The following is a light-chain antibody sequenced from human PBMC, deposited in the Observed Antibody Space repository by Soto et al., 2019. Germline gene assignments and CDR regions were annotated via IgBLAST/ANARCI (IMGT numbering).Light chain of an antibody. CDR2: KVS. J-gene: IGKJ1*01. CDR3: MQGSYWPWT. Sequence: DAVLIQSPLSLPVTLGQPASISCRSSQSLVYSDGNMYLNWFHQRPGQSPRRLIYKVSNRESGVPERFIRSGSGTDLTLEISRVEAEDVGVYYCMQGSYWPWTLGQGTKVEIK. V-gene: IGKV2-30*01. CDR1: QSLVYSDGNMY.